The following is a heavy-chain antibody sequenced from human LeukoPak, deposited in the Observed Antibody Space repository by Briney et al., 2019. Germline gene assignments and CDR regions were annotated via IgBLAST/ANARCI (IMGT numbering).Heavy chain of an antibody. Sequence: GASVKVSCKASGGTFSSYAISWVRQAPGQGLEWMGRIIPILGIANYAQKFQGRVTITADKSTSTAYMELSSLRSEDTAVYYCARDHKRWLQFSGGWDYFDYWGQGTLVTVSS. CDR2: IIPILGIA. CDR1: GGTFSSYA. CDR3: ARDHKRWLQFSGGWDYFDY. D-gene: IGHD5-24*01. J-gene: IGHJ4*02. V-gene: IGHV1-69*04.